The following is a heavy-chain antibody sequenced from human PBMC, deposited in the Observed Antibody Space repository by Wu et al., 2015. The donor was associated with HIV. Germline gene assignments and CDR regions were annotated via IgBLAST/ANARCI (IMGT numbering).Heavy chain of an antibody. D-gene: IGHD3-22*01. Sequence: QVQLVQSGAEVKKPGSSVKVSCKASGGTFSSYAISWVRQAPGQGLEWMGRIIPIFGTANYAQKFQGRVTITADESTSTAYMELSSLRSEDTAVYYCARGRREYYYDSSGYYNDAFDIWAKGQVVTVSS. J-gene: IGHJ3*02. CDR2: IIPIFGTA. CDR1: GGTFSSYA. V-gene: IGHV1-69*13. CDR3: ARGRREYYYDSSGYYNDAFDI.